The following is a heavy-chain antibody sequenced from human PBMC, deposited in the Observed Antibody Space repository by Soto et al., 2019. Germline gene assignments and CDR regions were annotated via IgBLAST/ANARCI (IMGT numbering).Heavy chain of an antibody. CDR3: ARGNIVVVVAATQKNWFDP. V-gene: IGHV4-34*01. CDR1: GGSFSGYY. CDR2: INHRGST. J-gene: IGHJ5*02. Sequence: PSETLSLTCAVYGGSFSGYYWSWIRQPPGKGLEWIGEINHRGSTNYNPSLKSRATISVDTSKNQFSLKLSSVTAADTAVYYCARGNIVVVVAATQKNWFDPWGQGTLVTVS. D-gene: IGHD2-15*01.